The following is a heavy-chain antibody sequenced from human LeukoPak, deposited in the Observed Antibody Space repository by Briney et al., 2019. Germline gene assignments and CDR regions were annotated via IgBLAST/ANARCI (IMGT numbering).Heavy chain of an antibody. CDR2: IWYDGSNK. CDR3: AREVDY. CDR1: EFIFTTSL. Sequence: GGSLRLSCAGPEFIFTTSLIHWVRQAPGKGLEWVAVIWYDGSNKYYADSVKGRFTISRDNSKNTLYLQMNSLRAEDTAVYYCAREVDYWGQGTLVTVSS. V-gene: IGHV3-33*08. J-gene: IGHJ4*02.